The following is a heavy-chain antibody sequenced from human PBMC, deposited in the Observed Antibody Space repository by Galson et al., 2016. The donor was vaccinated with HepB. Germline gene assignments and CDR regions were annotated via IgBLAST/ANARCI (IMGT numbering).Heavy chain of an antibody. Sequence: QSGAEVKKPGESLKISCTTSGYKFTGKWIGWVRQKPGKGLEWMGIIYPGDSDTRYSPSFQGQVTISADKSTNTAHRQWSSLEASDTATYYCARSACSGGACYSFWYFDVWGRGTPVSVSS. CDR3: ARSACSGGACYSFWYFDV. V-gene: IGHV5-51*01. J-gene: IGHJ2*01. D-gene: IGHD2-15*01. CDR1: GYKFTGKW. CDR2: IYPGDSDT.